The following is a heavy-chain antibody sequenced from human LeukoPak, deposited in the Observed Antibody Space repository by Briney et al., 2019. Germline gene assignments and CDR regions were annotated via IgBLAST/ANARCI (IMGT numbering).Heavy chain of an antibody. CDR2: ISYDGSNK. D-gene: IGHD4-17*01. CDR1: GFTFSSYA. Sequence: GGSLRLSCAASGFTFSSYAMHWVRQAPGKGLEWVAVISYDGSNKYYADSVKGRFTISRDNSKNTLYLQMNSLRAEDTAVYYCARDQYDYGDYGSPTDYYYYGMDVWGQGTTVTVSS. V-gene: IGHV3-30*14. J-gene: IGHJ6*02. CDR3: ARDQYDYGDYGSPTDYYYYGMDV.